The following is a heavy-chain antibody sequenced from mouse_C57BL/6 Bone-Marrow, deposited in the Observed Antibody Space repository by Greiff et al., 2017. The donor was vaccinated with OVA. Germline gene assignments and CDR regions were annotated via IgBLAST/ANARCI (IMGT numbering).Heavy chain of an antibody. D-gene: IGHD1-1*01. J-gene: IGHJ1*03. CDR3: ARPNYYGSTWYFDV. Sequence: EVKLQQSGPELVKPGASVKIPCKASGYTFTDYNMDWVKQSHGKSLEWIGDINPNNGGTIYNQKFKGKATLTVDKSSSTAYMELRSLTSEDTAVYYCARPNYYGSTWYFDVWGTGTTVTVSS. CDR1: GYTFTDYN. V-gene: IGHV1-18*01. CDR2: INPNNGGT.